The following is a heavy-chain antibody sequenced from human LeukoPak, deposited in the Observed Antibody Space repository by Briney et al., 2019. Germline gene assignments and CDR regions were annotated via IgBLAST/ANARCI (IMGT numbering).Heavy chain of an antibody. CDR3: ANGRSESYHY. J-gene: IGHJ4*02. CDR1: GFTFSKYG. Sequence: PGASLRLSYAASGFTFSKYGAWVRQAPGKGLEWVSAITSSGATYYADSVKGRFTISGDNSKNTLYLQMNSLGAEDTAVYYCANGRSESYHYWGQGTLVTVSS. CDR2: ITSSGAT. D-gene: IGHD1-26*01. V-gene: IGHV3-23*01.